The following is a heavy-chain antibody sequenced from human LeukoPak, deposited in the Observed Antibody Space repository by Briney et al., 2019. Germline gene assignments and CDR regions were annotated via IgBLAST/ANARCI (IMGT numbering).Heavy chain of an antibody. CDR3: ARVGYSSGPLADY. D-gene: IGHD6-19*01. Sequence: ASETLSLTCAVYGGSFSGYYWSWIRQPPGKGLEWIGEINHSGSTNYNPSLKSRVTISVDTSKNQFSLKLSSVTAADTAVYYCARVGYSSGPLADYWGQGTLVTVSS. CDR2: INHSGST. J-gene: IGHJ4*02. V-gene: IGHV4-34*01. CDR1: GGSFSGYY.